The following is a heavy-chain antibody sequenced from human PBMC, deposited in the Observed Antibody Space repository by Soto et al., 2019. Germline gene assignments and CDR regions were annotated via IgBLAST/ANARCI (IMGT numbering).Heavy chain of an antibody. CDR2: ISSSSSYT. D-gene: IGHD5-18*01. CDR3: ARDAAMASYFDY. V-gene: IGHV3-11*06. Sequence: QVQLVESGGGLVKPGGSLRLSCAASGFTFSDYYMSWIRQAPGKGLEWVSYISSSSSYTNYADSVKGRFTISRDNAKNSLYEQMNSLRAEDTDVYYCARDAAMASYFDYWVQETLVTVSS. J-gene: IGHJ4*02. CDR1: GFTFSDYY.